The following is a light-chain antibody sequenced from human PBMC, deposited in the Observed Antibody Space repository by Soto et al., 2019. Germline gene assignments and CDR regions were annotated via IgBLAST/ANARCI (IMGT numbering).Light chain of an antibody. J-gene: IGKJ5*01. Sequence: EIVLTQSPGTLSLSPGERVTLSCRASQSVGNNYLGWYQQKPGQAPRLLIFNASTRPTGISDRFSGSGSGTDFTLTISRLEPEDFAVYYCHQYAISPQTFGQGTRLEMK. V-gene: IGKV3-20*01. CDR2: NAS. CDR3: HQYAISPQT. CDR1: QSVGNNY.